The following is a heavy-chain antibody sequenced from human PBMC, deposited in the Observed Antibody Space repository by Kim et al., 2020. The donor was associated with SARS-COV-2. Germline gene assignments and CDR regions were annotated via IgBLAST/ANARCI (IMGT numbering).Heavy chain of an antibody. D-gene: IGHD2-2*01. J-gene: IGHJ4*02. V-gene: IGHV3-30*07. CDR3: ARKSSWSLDY. CDR2: NFE. Sequence: NFEYDADSVRGRFTISRDKSKKTVLLQMESLRAEDTAVYYCARKSSWSLDYWGQGTLVTVS.